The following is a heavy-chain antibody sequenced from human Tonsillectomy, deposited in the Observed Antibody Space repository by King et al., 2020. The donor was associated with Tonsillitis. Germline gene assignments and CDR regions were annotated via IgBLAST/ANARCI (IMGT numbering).Heavy chain of an antibody. D-gene: IGHD6-6*01. Sequence: VQLQESGPGLVKPSETLSLTCTVSGGSVSSGSYYWSWIRQPPGKGLEWIGHIYYSGSTDYNPSLKNRVTISVDTSKNQFSLKLSSVTAADTAVYYCARDTARQGLFDYWGQGTLVPVSS. CDR1: GGSVSSGSYY. CDR3: ARDTARQGLFDY. V-gene: IGHV4-61*01. J-gene: IGHJ4*02. CDR2: IYYSGST.